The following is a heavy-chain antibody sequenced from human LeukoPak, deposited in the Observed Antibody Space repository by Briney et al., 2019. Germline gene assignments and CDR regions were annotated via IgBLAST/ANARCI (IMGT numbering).Heavy chain of an antibody. J-gene: IGHJ5*02. Sequence: GGSLRLFCAASGFTFSSYSMKWVRQAPGKGLEWVSSISSSSSYIYYADSVKGRFTISRDNAKNSLYLQMNSLRAEDTAVYYCARDRGTNPNWFDPWGQGTLVTVSS. D-gene: IGHD1-7*01. CDR3: ARDRGTNPNWFDP. CDR1: GFTFSSYS. V-gene: IGHV3-21*01. CDR2: ISSSSSYI.